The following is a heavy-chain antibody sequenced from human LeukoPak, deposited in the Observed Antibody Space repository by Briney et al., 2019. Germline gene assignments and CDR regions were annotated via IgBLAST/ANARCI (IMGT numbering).Heavy chain of an antibody. D-gene: IGHD3-22*01. CDR2: INPSGGST. CDR1: GYTFTGYY. V-gene: IGHV1-46*01. CDR3: AHGGSTYYYDSSGQDGAFDI. J-gene: IGHJ3*02. Sequence: GASVKVSCKASGYTFTGYYMHWVRQAPGQGLEWMGIINPSGGSTSYAQKFQGRVTMTRDTSTSTVYMELSSLRSEDTAVYYCAHGGSTYYYDSSGQDGAFDIWGQGTMVTVSS.